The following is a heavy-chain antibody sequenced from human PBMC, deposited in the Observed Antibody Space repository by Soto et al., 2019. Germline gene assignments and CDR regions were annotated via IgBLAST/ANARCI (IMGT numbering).Heavy chain of an antibody. CDR1: GGSFSGYY. CDR3: ARGVRYFWSGLKRYYPYSYMAV. D-gene: IGHD3-3*01. V-gene: IGHV4-34*01. Sequence: SQTLSLTCAVYGGSFSGYYWSWIRQPPGKVLEWIGEPNPSGSTNYNPSLKRRDIISVDTSKNQFSLTLSSATAADTAVYYCARGVRYFWSGLKRYYPYSYMAVWGKGTTVTVSS. J-gene: IGHJ6*03. CDR2: PNPSGST.